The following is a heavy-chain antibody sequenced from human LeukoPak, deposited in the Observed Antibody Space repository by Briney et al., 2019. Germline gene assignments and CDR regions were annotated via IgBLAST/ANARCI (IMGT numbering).Heavy chain of an antibody. J-gene: IGHJ4*02. D-gene: IGHD4-17*01. CDR3: ARPLEATVTVPFDY. V-gene: IGHV4-59*01. CDR2: IYYSGST. CDR1: GGSISSYY. Sequence: SETLSLTCTVSGGSISSYYWSWIRQPPGKGLEWIGYIYYSGSTNYNPSLKSRVTISVDTSKNQFSLKLSSVTAADTAVYYCARPLEATVTVPFDYWGQGTLVTVSS.